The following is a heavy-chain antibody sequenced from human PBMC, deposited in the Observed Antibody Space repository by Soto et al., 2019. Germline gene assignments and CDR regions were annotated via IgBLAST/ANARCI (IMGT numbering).Heavy chain of an antibody. Sequence: QVQLVQSGAEVKKPGSTVKVSCKASGYTFTSSYIHWVRQAPGQGLEWMGIIKPSGGSATYAQMFQGRVTLTTDTSTSTVYMELSRLTSEDTAMYYCARGLYSSSYYMWGQGTLVTVSS. D-gene: IGHD3-22*01. V-gene: IGHV1-46*01. CDR3: ARGLYSSSYYM. J-gene: IGHJ4*02. CDR1: GYTFTSSY. CDR2: IKPSGGSA.